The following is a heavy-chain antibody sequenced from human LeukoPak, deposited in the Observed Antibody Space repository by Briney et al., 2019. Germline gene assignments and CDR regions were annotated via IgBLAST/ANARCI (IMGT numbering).Heavy chain of an antibody. CDR3: AKDGADCTSTTCFLPTYAFDY. J-gene: IGHJ4*02. D-gene: IGHD2-2*01. CDR1: GFTFSNYA. Sequence: PGGSLRLSCAASGFTFSNYAMSWVRQAPGEGLEWVSGIMGSGFRTYYADSAKGRFTISRDDSKNTLYLQMNSLRAEDTAVYYCAKDGADCTSTTCFLPTYAFDYWGQGTLVTASS. CDR2: IMGSGFRT. V-gene: IGHV3-23*01.